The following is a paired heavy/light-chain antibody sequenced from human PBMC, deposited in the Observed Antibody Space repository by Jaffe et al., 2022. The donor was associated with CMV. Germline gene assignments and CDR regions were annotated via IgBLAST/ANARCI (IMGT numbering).Light chain of an antibody. CDR2: WSS. CDR1: HNVLYSSNNKNY. V-gene: IGKV4-1*01. J-gene: IGKJ2*01. Sequence: DIVMTQSPDSLTVSLGERATINCKSSHNVLYSSNNKNYLTWYQQKPGQPPKVLTYWSSTRESGVPDRFSGSGSGTDFTLTISSLQAEDVAVYYCQQYYSTPHTFGQGTKLEIK. CDR3: QQYYSTPHT.
Heavy chain of an antibody. J-gene: IGHJ4*02. V-gene: IGHV4-4*02. CDR2: IYHTGST. CDR3: ARLGAAGYSNSWYDY. Sequence: QVQLQESGPGLVKPSGTLSLTCAVSGDSINSSHWWVWVRQPPGKGLEYIGEIYHTGSTNSNPSLKSRVTISVDKSKNQFSLKLNSVTAADTAVYYCARLGAAGYSNSWYDYWSQGTLVTVSS. CDR1: GDSINSSHW. D-gene: IGHD6-13*01.